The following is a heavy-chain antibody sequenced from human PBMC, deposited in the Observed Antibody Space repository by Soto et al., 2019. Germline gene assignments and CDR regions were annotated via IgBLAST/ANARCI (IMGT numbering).Heavy chain of an antibody. CDR2: ISSSGSTI. CDR3: AREEVTDGDYVSYYYGMDV. J-gene: IGHJ6*02. CDR1: GFTFSDYY. D-gene: IGHD4-17*01. Sequence: PGGSLRLSCAASGFTFSDYYMSWIRQAPGKGLEWVSYISSSGSTIYYADSVKGRFTISRDNAKNSLHLQMNSLRAEDTAVYYCAREEVTDGDYVSYYYGMDVWGQGTTVTVSS. V-gene: IGHV3-11*01.